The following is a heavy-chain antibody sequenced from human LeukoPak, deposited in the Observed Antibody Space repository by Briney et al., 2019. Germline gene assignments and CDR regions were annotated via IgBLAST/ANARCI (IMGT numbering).Heavy chain of an antibody. Sequence: GGSLRLSCAASGLTFSSYAMTWVRQAPGKGLEWVSSITGSGSSTYYADSVKGRFTISRDNSKNTLYVQMNSLRAEDTAVYFCAKPPRVVVVTAFDSWGQGTLVTVSS. J-gene: IGHJ4*02. CDR3: AKPPRVVVVTAFDS. V-gene: IGHV3-23*01. CDR1: GLTFSSYA. D-gene: IGHD2-21*02. CDR2: ITGSGSST.